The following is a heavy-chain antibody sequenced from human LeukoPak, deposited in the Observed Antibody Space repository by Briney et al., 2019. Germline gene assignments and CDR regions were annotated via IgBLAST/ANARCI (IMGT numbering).Heavy chain of an antibody. J-gene: IGHJ4*02. CDR3: TKAAQMGTIATSFDY. CDR1: GFNFDDYT. CDR2: ISWNGDST. D-gene: IGHD5-24*01. Sequence: GGSLRLSCAASGFNFDDYTMNWVRQAPGKGLEWVSLISWNGDSTYYADSVKGRFTISRDNSKNSLYLQMNSLRTEDTALYYCTKAAQMGTIATSFDYWGQGTLVTVSS. V-gene: IGHV3-43*01.